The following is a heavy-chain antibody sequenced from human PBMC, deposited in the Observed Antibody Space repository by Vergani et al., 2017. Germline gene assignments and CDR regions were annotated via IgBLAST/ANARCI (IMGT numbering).Heavy chain of an antibody. CDR2: IYSGGST. CDR3: AREGYYYDSSGSPNDAFDI. J-gene: IGHJ3*02. D-gene: IGHD3-22*01. V-gene: IGHV3-53*04. Sequence: EVQLVESGGGLVQPGGSLRLSCAASGFTVSSNYMSWVRQAPGKGLEWVSVIYSGGSTYYADSVKGRFTISRHNSKNTLYLQMNSLRAEDTAVYYCAREGYYYDSSGSPNDAFDIWGQGTMVTVSS. CDR1: GFTVSSNY.